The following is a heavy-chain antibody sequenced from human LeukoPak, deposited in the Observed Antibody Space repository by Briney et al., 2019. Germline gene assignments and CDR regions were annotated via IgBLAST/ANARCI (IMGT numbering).Heavy chain of an antibody. CDR3: ARETLTTVVTPSYYFDY. Sequence: GASVKVSCKVSGGTFSSYAISWVRQAPGQGLEWMGRIIPIFGIANYAQKFQGRVTITADKSTSTAYMELSSLRSEDTAVYYCARETLTTVVTPSYYFDYWGQGTLVTVSS. CDR1: GGTFSSYA. J-gene: IGHJ4*02. CDR2: IIPIFGIA. V-gene: IGHV1-69*04. D-gene: IGHD4-23*01.